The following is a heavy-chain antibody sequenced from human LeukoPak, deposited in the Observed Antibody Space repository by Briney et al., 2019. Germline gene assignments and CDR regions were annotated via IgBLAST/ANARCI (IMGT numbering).Heavy chain of an antibody. CDR3: VPLYHGGVAY. V-gene: IGHV3-66*01. D-gene: IGHD3-16*02. Sequence: GGSLRLSCAASGLTVSSTYMSWVRQTPGKGLEWVSVIYSGGSTYYADSVKGRFTISRDNSKNTLYLQMNSLRAEDTAVYYCVPLYHGGVAYWGQGTLVTVSS. CDR2: IYSGGST. CDR1: GLTVSSTY. J-gene: IGHJ4*02.